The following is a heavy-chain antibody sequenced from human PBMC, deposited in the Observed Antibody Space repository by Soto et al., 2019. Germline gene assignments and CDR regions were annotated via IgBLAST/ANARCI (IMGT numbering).Heavy chain of an antibody. CDR3: ASQSGSYYVSTYYYYYGMDV. CDR2: ISAYNGNT. CDR1: GYTFTSYG. J-gene: IGHJ6*02. Sequence: QVQLVQSGAEVKKPGASVKVSCKASGYTFTSYGISWVRQAPGQGLEWMGRISAYNGNTNYAQKLQGRVTMTTDTSTSTADMELRSLRSDDTAVYYCASQSGSYYVSTYYYYYGMDVWGQGTTVTVSS. D-gene: IGHD1-26*01. V-gene: IGHV1-18*01.